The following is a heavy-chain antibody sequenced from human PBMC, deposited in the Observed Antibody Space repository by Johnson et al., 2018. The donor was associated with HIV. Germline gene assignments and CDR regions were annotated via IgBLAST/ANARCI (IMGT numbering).Heavy chain of an antibody. CDR2: INWNGGST. CDR1: GFTVSSNY. Sequence: EVQLVESGGGLVQPGGSLRLSCAASGFTVSSNYMSWVRQAPGKGLEWVSGINWNGGSTGYADSVKGRFTISRDNAKNSLYLQMNTLRAEDTAVYYCARDAVISSGWYNVDAFDIWGQGTMVTVSS. D-gene: IGHD6-19*01. V-gene: IGHV3-20*04. J-gene: IGHJ3*02. CDR3: ARDAVISSGWYNVDAFDI.